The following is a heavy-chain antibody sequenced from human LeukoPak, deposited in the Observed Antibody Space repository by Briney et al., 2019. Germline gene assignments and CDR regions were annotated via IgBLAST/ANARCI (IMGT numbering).Heavy chain of an antibody. CDR1: GGSISSYY. CDR2: IHHTGGT. Sequence: SETLSLICTVSGGSISSYYWSWIRQPPGKGLEWIGYIHHTGGTSYNPSLKSRVTISIDMSKNQFSLKLSSVTAADTALYYCARTSATAGLDYWGQGSLVTVSS. J-gene: IGHJ4*02. V-gene: IGHV4-59*01. D-gene: IGHD6-25*01. CDR3: ARTSATAGLDY.